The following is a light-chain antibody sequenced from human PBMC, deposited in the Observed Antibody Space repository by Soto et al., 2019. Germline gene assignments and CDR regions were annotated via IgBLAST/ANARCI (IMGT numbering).Light chain of an antibody. CDR1: SSDVGGYDY. J-gene: IGLJ1*01. Sequence: QSALTQPPSASGSPGQTVTISCTGTSSDVGGYDYVSWYQQHPGEAPKLIIYEVTKRPSGVPDRLSGSKSGNTASLTVSGLQAEDEADYHCSSYAGGKNFYVFGTGTKVTV. CDR2: EVT. V-gene: IGLV2-8*01. CDR3: SSYAGGKNFYV.